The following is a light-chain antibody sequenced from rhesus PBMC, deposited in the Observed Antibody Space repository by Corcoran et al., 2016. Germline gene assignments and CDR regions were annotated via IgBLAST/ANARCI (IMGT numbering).Light chain of an antibody. Sequence: QYAPIQSDSVSGCLGQSVTVCCTGTRSEVGRYNYVSWYRQRPGTTTKLMMYKDNMRHSGVSDRFSGSKYGNTASLTISVLQTEYEADYYCCSYEASDTFIFGTGTRLTVL. J-gene: IGLJ1*01. CDR1: RSEVGRYNY. V-gene: IGLV2-11*01. CDR3: CSYEASDTFI. CDR2: KDN.